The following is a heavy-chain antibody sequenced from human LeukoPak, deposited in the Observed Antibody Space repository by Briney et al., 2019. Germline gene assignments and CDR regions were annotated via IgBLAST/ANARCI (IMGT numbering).Heavy chain of an antibody. CDR2: FYHSGST. J-gene: IGHJ5*02. CDR1: GDSISSGGYS. V-gene: IGHV4-30-2*01. D-gene: IGHD2-2*01. Sequence: SQTLSLTCAVSGDSISSGGYSWSWIRQPPGRGLEWIVYFYHSGSTYYNPSLKSRVIISVYRSKNQFSLKLSSVAAADTAVYYCARSIVLLPAAIGWFDLWGQGTRVSVSS. CDR3: ARSIVLLPAAIGWFDL.